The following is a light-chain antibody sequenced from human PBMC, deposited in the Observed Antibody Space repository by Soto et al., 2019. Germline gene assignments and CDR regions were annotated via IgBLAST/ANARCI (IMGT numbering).Light chain of an antibody. CDR2: EVD. CDR1: ISDVGGYNY. V-gene: IGLV2-14*01. J-gene: IGLJ3*02. CDR3: SSYTSSNTLV. Sequence: QSALTQPASVSGSPGQSITISCTGTISDVGGYNYVSWYQQHPGKAPKLMIYEVDSRPSGVSNRFSGSKSGNTASLTISGLQAEDEADYYCSSYTSSNTLVFGGGTKLTVL.